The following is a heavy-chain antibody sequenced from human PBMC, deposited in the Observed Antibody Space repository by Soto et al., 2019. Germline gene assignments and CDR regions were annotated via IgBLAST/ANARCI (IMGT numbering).Heavy chain of an antibody. Sequence: ASVKVSCKASGYTFTSYAMHWVRQAPGQRLEWMGWINAGNGNTKYSQKFQGRVTISADKSITTAYLQWSSLKAADTAMYYCVRSGTSSGRFSDYWGQGTLVTVSS. V-gene: IGHV1-3*01. CDR3: VRSGTSSGRFSDY. CDR1: GYTFTSYA. D-gene: IGHD2-15*01. J-gene: IGHJ4*02. CDR2: INAGNGNT.